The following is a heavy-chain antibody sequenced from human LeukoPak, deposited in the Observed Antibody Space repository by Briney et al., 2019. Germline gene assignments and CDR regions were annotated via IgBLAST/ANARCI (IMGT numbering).Heavy chain of an antibody. J-gene: IGHJ4*02. D-gene: IGHD1-14*01. CDR3: ARDSTTGHCFDY. CDR1: GFTFSSYA. CDR2: ISYDGSNK. Sequence: PGRSLRLSCAASGFTFSSYAMHWVRQAPGKGLEWVAVISYDGSNKYYADSVKGRFTISRDNSKNTLYLQMNSLRAEDTAVYYCARDSTTGHCFDYWGQGTLVTVSS. V-gene: IGHV3-30*04.